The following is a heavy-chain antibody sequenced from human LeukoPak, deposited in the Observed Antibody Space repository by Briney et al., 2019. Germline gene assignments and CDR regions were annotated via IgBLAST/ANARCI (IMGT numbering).Heavy chain of an antibody. J-gene: IGHJ4*02. D-gene: IGHD3-10*01. V-gene: IGHV4-34*01. CDR1: GGSFSGYY. CDR3: ARITMVRGVIITGTTGSYYFDY. CDR2: INHSGST. Sequence: PSETLSLTCAVYGGSFSGYYWSWIRQPPGKGLEWIGEINHSGSTNYNPSLKSRVTISVDTSKNQFSLKLSSVTAADTAVYYCARITMVRGVIITGTTGSYYFDYWGQGTLVTVSS.